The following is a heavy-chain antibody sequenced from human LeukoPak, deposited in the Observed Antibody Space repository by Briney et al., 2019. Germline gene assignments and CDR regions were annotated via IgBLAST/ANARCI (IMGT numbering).Heavy chain of an antibody. CDR1: GFSFRSYW. D-gene: IGHD3-9*01. J-gene: IGHJ5*02. Sequence: PGGSLRLSCAATGFSFRSYWMNWVRQAPGKGLEWLAIIKQDGSEKHYKGSVEGRFTISRDNAKNSLHRQMNSLRAEDTAVYYCAGGSGYLITSWGQGTLVTVSS. CDR2: IKQDGSEK. CDR3: AGGSGYLITS. V-gene: IGHV3-7*01.